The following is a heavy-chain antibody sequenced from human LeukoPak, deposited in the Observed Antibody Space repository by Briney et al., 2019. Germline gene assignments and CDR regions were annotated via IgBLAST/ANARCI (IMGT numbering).Heavy chain of an antibody. CDR3: AKWGDYDVLTGYVSDY. J-gene: IGHJ4*02. Sequence: PGGSLRHSCAASGFTFSNYAMSWVRQAPGKGLEWVSAITGSGGNTYYADSMKGRFTISRDNSKNTVFLQMNSLRAEDTAVYYCAKWGDYDVLTGYVSDYWGQGTLVTVSS. CDR2: ITGSGGNT. CDR1: GFTFSNYA. D-gene: IGHD3-9*01. V-gene: IGHV3-23*01.